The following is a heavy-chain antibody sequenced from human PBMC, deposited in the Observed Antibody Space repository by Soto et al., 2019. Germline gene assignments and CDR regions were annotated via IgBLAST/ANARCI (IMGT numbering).Heavy chain of an antibody. Sequence: SETLSLTCSVSGGSISRDSWSWIRQPPGKGLEWIGHIYYSGSTNYNPSLKSRVTISLDTSKNQFSLKLSSVTAADTAVYYCARRAPYCSGGSCYDYWGQGALVTVS. D-gene: IGHD2-15*01. CDR3: ARRAPYCSGGSCYDY. CDR1: GGSISRDS. V-gene: IGHV4-59*08. CDR2: IYYSGST. J-gene: IGHJ4*02.